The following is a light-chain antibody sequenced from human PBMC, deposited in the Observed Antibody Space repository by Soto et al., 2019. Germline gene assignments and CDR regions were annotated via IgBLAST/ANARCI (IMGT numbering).Light chain of an antibody. CDR2: EAI. Sequence: QSALTQPASVSGSPGQSITLSCTGSSSDVGRYNLVSWYQHHPGKAPKLLIYEAIKRPSGISDRFSGSKSGNTASLTSSGLQADDEADYYCCSYGGYSTFVVFGGGTQLTVL. CDR3: CSYGGYSTFVV. V-gene: IGLV2-23*02. J-gene: IGLJ2*01. CDR1: SSDVGRYNL.